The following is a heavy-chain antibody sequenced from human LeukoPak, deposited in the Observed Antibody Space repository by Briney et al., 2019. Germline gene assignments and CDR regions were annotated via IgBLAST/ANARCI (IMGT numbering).Heavy chain of an antibody. CDR1: GFTFSDYW. Sequence: PGGSLRLSCAVSGFTFSDYWVTWVRQAPGKGLEWVAHINQDGREKYYVDSVKGRFTISRDNAKNTLSLQMNSLRGEDTAVYYCVFTGSYGYWGQGTLVTVSS. CDR2: INQDGREK. D-gene: IGHD3-10*01. J-gene: IGHJ4*01. CDR3: VFTGSYGY. V-gene: IGHV3-7*02.